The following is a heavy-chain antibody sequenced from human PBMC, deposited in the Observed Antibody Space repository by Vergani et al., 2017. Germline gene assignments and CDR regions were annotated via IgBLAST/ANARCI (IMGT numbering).Heavy chain of an antibody. Sequence: QVQLQESGPGLVKPSETLSLTCAVSGYSISSGYYWGWIRQPPGKGLEWIGSIYTSGSTNYNPSLKSRVTISVDTSKNQFSLKLSSVTAADTAVYYCARDVVVVPAAICWFDPWGQGTLVTVSS. CDR3: ARDVVVVPAAICWFDP. D-gene: IGHD2-2*01. V-gene: IGHV4-38-2*02. CDR2: IYTSGST. J-gene: IGHJ5*02. CDR1: GYSISSGYY.